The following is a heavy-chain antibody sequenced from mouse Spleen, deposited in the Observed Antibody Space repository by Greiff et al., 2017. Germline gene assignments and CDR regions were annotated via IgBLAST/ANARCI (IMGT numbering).Heavy chain of an antibody. V-gene: IGHV5-17*01. CDR3: ATYYGNYWFAY. CDR1: GFTFSDYG. D-gene: IGHD2-10*01. Sequence: EVMLVESGGGLVKPGGSLKLSCAASGFTFSDYGMHWVRQAPEKGLEWVAYISSGSSTIYYADTVKGRFTISRDNAKNTLFLQMTSLRSEDTAMYYCATYYGNYWFAYWGQGTLVTVSA. CDR2: ISSGSSTI. J-gene: IGHJ3*01.